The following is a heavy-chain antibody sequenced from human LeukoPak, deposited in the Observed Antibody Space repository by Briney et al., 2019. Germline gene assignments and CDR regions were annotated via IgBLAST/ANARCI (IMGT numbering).Heavy chain of an antibody. CDR1: GFTFSRYG. CDR3: AKGGDFDY. CDR2: ISYDGSEK. J-gene: IGHJ4*02. V-gene: IGHV3-30*18. D-gene: IGHD3-16*01. Sequence: GGSLRLSCAASGFTFSRYGMYWVRQAPGKGLEWVAVISYDGSEKNHVDSVKGRFTISRDNSKNTLYLQMNSLRAEDTAVYYCAKGGDFDYWGQGTLATVSS.